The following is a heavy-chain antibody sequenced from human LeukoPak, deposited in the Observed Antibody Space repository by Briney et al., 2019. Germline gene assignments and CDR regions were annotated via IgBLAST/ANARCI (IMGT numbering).Heavy chain of an antibody. D-gene: IGHD5-12*01. CDR3: SRDRLGGLDL. CDR2: ISTMSNYI. J-gene: IGHJ5*02. V-gene: IGHV3-21*01. Sequence: PGGSLRLSCAASGFDFSTYAINWVRQALGKGLEWVSSISTMSNYIFYGDSVKGRFTISRDNAKNSVYLQMNSLRPEDTAVYYCSRDRLGGLDLWGQGTLVTVSS. CDR1: GFDFSTYA.